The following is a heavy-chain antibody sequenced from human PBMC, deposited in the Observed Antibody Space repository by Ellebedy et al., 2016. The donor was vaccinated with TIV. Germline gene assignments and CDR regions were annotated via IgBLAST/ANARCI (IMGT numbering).Heavy chain of an antibody. J-gene: IGHJ4*02. V-gene: IGHV4-31*03. D-gene: IGHD6-25*01. CDR1: GGSISSGGYY. CDR3: ARGSGRGHYFDY. CDR2: IYYSGST. Sequence: SETLSLTCTVSGGSISSGGYYWSWIRQHPGTGLEWIGYIYYSGSTYYNPSLKSRVTISVDTSKNQFSLKLSSVTAADTAVYYCARGSGRGHYFDYWGQGTLVTVSS.